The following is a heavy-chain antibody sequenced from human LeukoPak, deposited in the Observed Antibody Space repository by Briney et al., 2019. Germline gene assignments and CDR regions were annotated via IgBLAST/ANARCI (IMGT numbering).Heavy chain of an antibody. CDR1: GYTFTGYY. CDR2: INPNSGGT. Sequence: ASVKVSCKASGYTFTGYYMHWVRQAPGQGLEWMGWINPNSGGTNYAQKFQGRVTMTRDTSISTAYMELSRLRSDDTAVYYCARDGIAAAVTYYFDYWGQGTLVTVS. J-gene: IGHJ4*02. V-gene: IGHV1-2*02. CDR3: ARDGIAAAVTYYFDY. D-gene: IGHD6-13*01.